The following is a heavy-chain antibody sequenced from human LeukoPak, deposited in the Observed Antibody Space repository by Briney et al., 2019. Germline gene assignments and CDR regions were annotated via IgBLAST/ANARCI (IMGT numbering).Heavy chain of an antibody. CDR1: GFTFSSYG. Sequence: GGSLRLSCAASGFTFSSYGMHWVRQAPGKGLEWVAVISYDGSNKYYANSVKGRFTISRDNSTNTLYLKMNSLRAEDTAVYYCAKPTYRGTVRVTDAFDIWGQGTMVTVSS. J-gene: IGHJ3*02. V-gene: IGHV3-30*18. CDR3: AKPTYRGTVRVTDAFDI. D-gene: IGHD3-10*01. CDR2: ISYDGSNK.